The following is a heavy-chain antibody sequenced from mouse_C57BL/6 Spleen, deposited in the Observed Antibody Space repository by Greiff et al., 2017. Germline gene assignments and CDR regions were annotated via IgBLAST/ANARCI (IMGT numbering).Heavy chain of an antibody. CDR2: IYPSDSET. Sequence: QVQLQQPGAELVRPGSSVKLSCKASGYTFTSYWMDWVKQRPGQGLEWIGNIYPSDSETHYNQKFKDKATFTVDKSSSTAYMLLSSLTSEDSAVYYCARLGGKSGYAMDYWGQGTSVTVSS. CDR3: ARLGGKSGYAMDY. CDR1: GYTFTSYW. D-gene: IGHD2-1*01. J-gene: IGHJ4*01. V-gene: IGHV1-61*01.